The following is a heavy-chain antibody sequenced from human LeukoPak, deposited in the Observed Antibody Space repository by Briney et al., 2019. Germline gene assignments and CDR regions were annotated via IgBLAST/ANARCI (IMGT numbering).Heavy chain of an antibody. J-gene: IGHJ1*01. D-gene: IGHD1-26*01. CDR2: IYYSGTT. CDR1: GGSINNYY. Sequence: SETLSLTCTVSGGSINNYYWSWIRQPPGKGLEWIGYIYYSGTTKYNPSLSSRVTISVDTSKNQFSLNLTSVTAADTAVHYCAREGIRGSYYTDWGQGTLVIVSS. V-gene: IGHV4-59*01. CDR3: AREGIRGSYYTD.